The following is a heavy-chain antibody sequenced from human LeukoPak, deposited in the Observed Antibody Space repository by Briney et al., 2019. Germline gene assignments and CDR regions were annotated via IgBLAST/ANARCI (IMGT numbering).Heavy chain of an antibody. CDR2: INHSGST. CDR3: ARTRRAMVRGVIIGYFDY. V-gene: IGHV4-34*01. CDR1: GGSFSGYY. J-gene: IGHJ4*02. D-gene: IGHD3-10*01. Sequence: SETLSLTCAVYGGSFSGYYWSWIRQPPGKGLEWIGEINHSGSTNYNPSLKSRVSISVDTSKNQFSLKLSSVTAADTAMYYCARTRRAMVRGVIIGYFDYWGQRTLVTVSS.